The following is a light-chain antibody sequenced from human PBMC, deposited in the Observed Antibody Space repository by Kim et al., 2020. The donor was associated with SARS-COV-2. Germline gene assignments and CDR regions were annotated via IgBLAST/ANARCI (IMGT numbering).Light chain of an antibody. J-gene: IGKJ4*01. Sequence: PGERANLPCRASHNIDINLAWYQQTPGQPPRLLIYDAAIRAAGIPDRFSGSGSGTDFTLTIGSLAPEDFAVYYCQQRGNWPPALTFGGGTKVDIK. CDR1: HNIDIN. CDR3: QQRGNWPPALT. V-gene: IGKV3-11*01. CDR2: DAA.